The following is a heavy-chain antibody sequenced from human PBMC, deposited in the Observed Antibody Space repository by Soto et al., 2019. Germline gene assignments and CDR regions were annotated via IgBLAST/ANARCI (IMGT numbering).Heavy chain of an antibody. CDR2: IHHTGTT. Sequence: PSETLSLTCSVSGGSITTNSFYWGWVRQPPGKGLDWIGSIHHTGTTYYHPSLKSRVTISVDASKNQLSLKLTSMTVSDTAVYFCASWDYGDSPFDYCGQGTLVTVSS. CDR1: GGSITTNSFY. V-gene: IGHV4-39*01. CDR3: ASWDYGDSPFDY. J-gene: IGHJ4*02. D-gene: IGHD4-17*01.